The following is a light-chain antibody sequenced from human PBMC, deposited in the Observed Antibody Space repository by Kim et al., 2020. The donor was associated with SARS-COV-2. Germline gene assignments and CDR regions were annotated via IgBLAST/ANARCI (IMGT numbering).Light chain of an antibody. Sequence: QSVLTQPPSASGTPGLRVTISCSGSSSNIGSNTVNWYQQLPGTAPKLLIYSNNQRPSGVPDRFSGSKSGTSASLAISGLQSEDEADYYCAAWDDSLNAVVFGGGTQLTVL. CDR1: SSNIGSNT. J-gene: IGLJ2*01. CDR2: SNN. V-gene: IGLV1-44*01. CDR3: AAWDDSLNAVV.